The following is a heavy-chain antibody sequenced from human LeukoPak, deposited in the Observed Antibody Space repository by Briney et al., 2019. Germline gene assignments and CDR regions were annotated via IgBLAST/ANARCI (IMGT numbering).Heavy chain of an antibody. Sequence: SETLSLTCTVSGGSISSYYWSWIRQPPGKGVEWIGYSHYTGSSTYNPSLKSRVTMSVDTSNNLFSLKLSSVTASDTAVYYCAKRPYCSGAVCNHIDYWGQGTLVTVSS. V-gene: IGHV4-59*01. CDR1: GGSISSYY. CDR2: SHYTGSS. D-gene: IGHD2-15*01. CDR3: AKRPYCSGAVCNHIDY. J-gene: IGHJ4*02.